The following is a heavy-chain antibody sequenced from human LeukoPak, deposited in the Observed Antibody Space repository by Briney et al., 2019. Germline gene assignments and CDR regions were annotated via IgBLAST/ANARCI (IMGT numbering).Heavy chain of an antibody. V-gene: IGHV1-2*06. Sequence: GASVKVSCMASGYTFTGYYMHWVRQAPGQGLEWMGRINPNSGGTNYAQKFQGRVTMTRDTSISTAYMELSRLRSDDTAVYYCARDRSGPSGYSSSWVDYWGQGTLVTVSS. D-gene: IGHD6-13*01. CDR1: GYTFTGYY. CDR2: INPNSGGT. J-gene: IGHJ4*02. CDR3: ARDRSGPSGYSSSWVDY.